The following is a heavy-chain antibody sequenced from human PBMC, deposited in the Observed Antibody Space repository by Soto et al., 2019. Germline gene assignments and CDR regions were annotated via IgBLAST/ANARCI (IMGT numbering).Heavy chain of an antibody. D-gene: IGHD4-17*01. CDR3: ARVASPYDWFDP. V-gene: IGHV4-30-4*01. Sequence: QVQLQESGPGLVKPSQTLSLTCTVPGDSITNGDYYWTWIRQSPGKGLEWIGYVYYSGRTYYNPSLTSRVTVSVDASKTQFSLHLTSVTAADTAVYYCARVASPYDWFDPWGQGTLVTVSS. CDR1: GDSITNGDYY. J-gene: IGHJ5*02. CDR2: VYYSGRT.